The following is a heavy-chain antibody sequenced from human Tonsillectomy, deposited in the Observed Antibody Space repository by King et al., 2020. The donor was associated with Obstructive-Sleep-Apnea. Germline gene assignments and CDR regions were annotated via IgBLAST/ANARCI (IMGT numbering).Heavy chain of an antibody. V-gene: IGHV5-51*01. CDR3: ARLLSSRGNYYGMDV. J-gene: IGHJ6*02. CDR2: IYPGDSDT. D-gene: IGHD1-26*01. CDR1: GYSFTSYW. Sequence: QLVQSGAEVKKPGESLKISCKGSGYSFTSYWIGWVRQMPGKGLEWMGIIYPGDSDTRYSQSFQGQVTISADKSISTAYLQWSSLKASDTAMYYFARLLSSRGNYYGMDVWGQGTTVTVSS.